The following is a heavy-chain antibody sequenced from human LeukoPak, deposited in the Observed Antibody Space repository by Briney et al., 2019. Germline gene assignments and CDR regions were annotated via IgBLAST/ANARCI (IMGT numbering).Heavy chain of an antibody. J-gene: IGHJ4*02. V-gene: IGHV3-30*18. CDR1: GFTFSSYG. D-gene: IGHD3-10*01. CDR3: AKDPGQSFDY. Sequence: GGSLRLSCAASGFTFSSYGMHWARQAPGKGLEWVAVISYDGSNKYYADSVKGRFTISRDNSKNTLYLQMNSLRAEDTAVYYCAKDPGQSFDYWGQGTLVTVSS. CDR2: ISYDGSNK.